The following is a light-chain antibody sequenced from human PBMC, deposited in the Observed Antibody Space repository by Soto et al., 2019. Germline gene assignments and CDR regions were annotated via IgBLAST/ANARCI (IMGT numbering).Light chain of an antibody. CDR2: DAS. Sequence: DIVLTQSPATLSLSPGERATLSCRASQNIGSYLAWFQQKGGQAPRLLIYDASNMATGIPARFSGSGSGTDFTLTISSLEPEDFAVYYCQQRGDWPLTFGGGTKVDIK. CDR3: QQRGDWPLT. V-gene: IGKV3-11*01. J-gene: IGKJ4*01. CDR1: QNIGSY.